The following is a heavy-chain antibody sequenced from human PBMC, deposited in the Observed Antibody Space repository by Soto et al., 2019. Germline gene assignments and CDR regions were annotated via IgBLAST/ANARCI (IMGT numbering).Heavy chain of an antibody. D-gene: IGHD2-21*01. CDR1: GGTFSSYT. CDR3: ARDPSAGDSAGY. Sequence: QVQLVQSGAEVKKPGSTVKVSCKASGGTFSSYTISWVRQAPGQGLEWMGRIIPILGIANYAQKFQGRVTITADKSTSTAYMELSSLRSEDTAVYYCARDPSAGDSAGYWGQGTLVTVSS. J-gene: IGHJ4*02. CDR2: IIPILGIA. V-gene: IGHV1-69*08.